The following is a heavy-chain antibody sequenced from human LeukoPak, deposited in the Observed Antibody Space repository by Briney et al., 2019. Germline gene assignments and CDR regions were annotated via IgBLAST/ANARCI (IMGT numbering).Heavy chain of an antibody. D-gene: IGHD3-16*01. J-gene: IGHJ6*02. CDR2: IYHSGST. Sequence: NLSLTCAVSGGSISSGGYSWSWIRQPPGRGLEWIGYIYHSGSTYYNPSLKSRVTISVDRSKNQFSLKLSSVTAADTAVYYCAREGVPSGMDVWGQGTTVTVSS. V-gene: IGHV4-30-2*01. CDR3: AREGVPSGMDV. CDR1: GGSISSGGYS.